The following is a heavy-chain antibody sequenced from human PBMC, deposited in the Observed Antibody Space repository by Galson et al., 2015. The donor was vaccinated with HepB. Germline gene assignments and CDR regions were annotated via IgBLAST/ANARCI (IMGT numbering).Heavy chain of an antibody. J-gene: IGHJ3*02. CDR2: IKSKTDGGTT. CDR3: TTVVLSGSGSFLILRKDAFDI. V-gene: IGHV3-15*07. CDR1: GFTFSNAW. D-gene: IGHD3-10*01. Sequence: SLRLSCAASGFTFSNAWMNWVRQAPGKGLEWVGRIKSKTDGGTTDYAAPVKGRFTISRDDSKNTLYLQMNSLKTEDTAVYYCTTVVLSGSGSFLILRKDAFDIWGQGTMVTVSS.